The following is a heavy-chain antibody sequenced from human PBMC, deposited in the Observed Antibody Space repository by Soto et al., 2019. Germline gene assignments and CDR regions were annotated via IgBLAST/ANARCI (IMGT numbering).Heavy chain of an antibody. CDR1: GGSISSYY. Sequence: QVQLQESGPGLVKPSETLSLTCTVSGGSISSYYWSWIRQPPGKGLEWIGYIYYSGSTNYNPSLKSRVTISVDTSKNQFSLKLSSVTAADTAVYYCARDGDCSGGSCYRGGLGYWGQGTLVTVSS. CDR3: ARDGDCSGGSCYRGGLGY. CDR2: IYYSGST. V-gene: IGHV4-59*01. J-gene: IGHJ4*02. D-gene: IGHD2-15*01.